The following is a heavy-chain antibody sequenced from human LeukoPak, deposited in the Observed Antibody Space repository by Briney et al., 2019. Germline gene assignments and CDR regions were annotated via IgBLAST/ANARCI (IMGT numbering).Heavy chain of an antibody. CDR3: ARGRDRIGLKKKSPGYYYGMDV. V-gene: IGHV4-34*01. J-gene: IGHJ6*04. CDR1: GGSFSGYY. CDR2: INHSGSS. Sequence: SETLSLTCAVYGGSFSGYYWSWIRQPPGKGLEWIGEINHSGSSNYNPSLRSRVTISVDTSKNQFSLKLSSVTAADTAVYYCARGRDRIGLKKKSPGYYYGMDVWGKGTTVTVSS. D-gene: IGHD2/OR15-2a*01.